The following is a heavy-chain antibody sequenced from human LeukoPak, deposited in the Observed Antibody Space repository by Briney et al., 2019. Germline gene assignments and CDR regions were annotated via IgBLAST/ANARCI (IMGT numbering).Heavy chain of an antibody. CDR3: ARPSFLYYFDY. Sequence: ASVKVSCKASGYTFTSYYMHWVRQAPGQGLEWVGIINPSGGSTRYAQKFQGRVTMTRDTSTSTVYMELSSLRSEDTAVYYCARPSFLYYFDYWGQGTLVTVSS. J-gene: IGHJ4*02. CDR2: INPSGGST. V-gene: IGHV1-46*01. CDR1: GYTFTSYY.